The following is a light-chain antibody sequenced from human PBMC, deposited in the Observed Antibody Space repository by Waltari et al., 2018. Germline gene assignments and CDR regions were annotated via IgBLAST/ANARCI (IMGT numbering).Light chain of an antibody. V-gene: IGLV2-8*01. CDR3: NSYAGGDILYV. CDR2: DVR. CDR1: SSDVGAYNF. J-gene: IGLJ1*01. Sequence: QSALTQPPSASGSPGQSITISCTGTSSDVGAYNFVSWYQQHPGKAPKLIIFDVRKRPSGVPERFSGSKSGNTASLTVSVLQAEDEADYYCNSYAGGDILYVFGTGTRVTVL.